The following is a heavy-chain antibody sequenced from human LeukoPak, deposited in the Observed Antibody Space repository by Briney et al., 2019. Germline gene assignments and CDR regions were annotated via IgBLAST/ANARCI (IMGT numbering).Heavy chain of an antibody. Sequence: GGSLRLSCIGFGYTFSDHYMDWVRQTPGRGLEWVGRIRNKANGHTTEYAASVKGRFTIARDDSESSLYLQMNSLKNDDPALYYCARPGYGHGLDVWGHGTPVNVSS. CDR3: ARPGYGHGLDV. V-gene: IGHV3-72*01. J-gene: IGHJ6*02. CDR1: GYTFSDHY. D-gene: IGHD5-12*01. CDR2: IRNKANGHTT.